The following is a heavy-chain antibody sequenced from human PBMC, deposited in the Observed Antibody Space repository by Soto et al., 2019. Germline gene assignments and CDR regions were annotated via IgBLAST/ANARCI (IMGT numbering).Heavy chain of an antibody. J-gene: IGHJ6*04. Sequence: SVQVSCKASGYTFTGYYMHWVRQAPGQGLEWMGWINPNSGGTNYAQKFQGRVTMTRDTSISTAYMELSRLRSDDTAVYYCARVPTAQKGYYYGMDVWGKGTKVTVSS. CDR2: INPNSGGT. D-gene: IGHD5-18*01. V-gene: IGHV1-2*02. CDR3: ARVPTAQKGYYYGMDV. CDR1: GYTFTGYY.